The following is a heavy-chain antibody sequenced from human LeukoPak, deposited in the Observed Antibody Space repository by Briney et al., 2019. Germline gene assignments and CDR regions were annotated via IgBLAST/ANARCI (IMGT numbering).Heavy chain of an antibody. CDR1: GFTVSSNY. CDR3: ASGGDYYDSSGKGDY. Sequence: SGGSLRLSCAASGFTVSSNYMSWVRQAPGKGLEWVTVIYSGGSTYYADSVKGRFTISRDNSKNTRYRQMNSLRAEDTAVYYCASGGDYYDSSGKGDYWGRGTLVTVSS. D-gene: IGHD3-22*01. J-gene: IGHJ4*02. CDR2: IYSGGST. V-gene: IGHV3-53*01.